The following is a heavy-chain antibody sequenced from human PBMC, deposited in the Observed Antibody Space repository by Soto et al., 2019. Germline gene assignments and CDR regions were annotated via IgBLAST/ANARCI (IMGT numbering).Heavy chain of an antibody. D-gene: IGHD1-26*01. V-gene: IGHV5-51*01. CDR2: TYPGESHT. CDR1: GYSFTRYW. CDR3: ARPHSPGSYNGMDV. J-gene: IGHJ6*02. Sequence: GESLKISCKGSGYSFTRYWIGWVRQVPGKGLERRGITYPGESHTRYSPSFQGQVTISADKSISTAYLQWSSLKASDTAMYYCARPHSPGSYNGMDVWGQGTTVTVSS.